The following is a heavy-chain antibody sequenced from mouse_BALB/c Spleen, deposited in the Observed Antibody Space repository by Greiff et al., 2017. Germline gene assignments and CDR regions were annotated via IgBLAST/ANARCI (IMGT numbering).Heavy chain of an antibody. CDR3: YGCTRVILCAMDY. V-gene: IGHV14-3*02. J-gene: IGHJ4*01. D-gene: IGHD2-2*01. Sequence: VQLKESGAELVKPGASVKLSCKASGYNIKDSYMHWVKQSPEKGLEWIGRIDPANGTTNYDQNFQGKATITADTSSNTAYLQLSSLTSEDTAVYYGYGCTRVILCAMDYWGQGTSVTVSS. CDR2: IDPANGTT. CDR1: GYNIKDSY.